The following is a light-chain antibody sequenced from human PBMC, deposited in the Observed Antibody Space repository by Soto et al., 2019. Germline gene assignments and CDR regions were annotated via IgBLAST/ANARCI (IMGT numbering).Light chain of an antibody. J-gene: IGKJ1*01. CDR1: QGISRF. CDR3: QKYNTVPRT. Sequence: DIQMTQSPSSLSASVGDRVTITCRASQGISRFLAWYQQKPGKVPKLLIYAASILQSGVPPRFSGSGFGTDSTLPISSLQPEDVATYYCQKYNTVPRTFGQGTKVEI. CDR2: AAS. V-gene: IGKV1-27*01.